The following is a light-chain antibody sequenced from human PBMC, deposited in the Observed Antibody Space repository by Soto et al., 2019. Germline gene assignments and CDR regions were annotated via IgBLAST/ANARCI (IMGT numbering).Light chain of an antibody. Sequence: IKMNQSPSTLSATVGDRVTITCRASQSISSWLAWYQQKPGKAPKLLIYKASSLGSGVPSRFSGSGSGTEFTLTISSLQPDDFATYYCQQYNPSSRTFGQGTNVAI. CDR2: KAS. J-gene: IGKJ1*01. V-gene: IGKV1-5*03. CDR1: QSISSW. CDR3: QQYNPSSRT.